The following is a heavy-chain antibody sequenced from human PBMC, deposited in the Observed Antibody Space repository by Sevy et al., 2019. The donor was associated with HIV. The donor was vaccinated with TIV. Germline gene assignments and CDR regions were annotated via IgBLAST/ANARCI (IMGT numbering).Heavy chain of an antibody. CDR1: GFTFSSYS. J-gene: IGHJ4*02. D-gene: IGHD3-10*01. CDR3: AIIQEFYGRLQDY. V-gene: IGHV3-48*02. Sequence: GGSLRLSCAASGFTFSSYSLNWVRQAPGKGLEWVSYISGRSGTTYYADSVKGRFTISRDNAKNSLYLQMNSLRDEDTAVSYCAIIQEFYGRLQDYWGQGTLVTVSS. CDR2: ISGRSGTT.